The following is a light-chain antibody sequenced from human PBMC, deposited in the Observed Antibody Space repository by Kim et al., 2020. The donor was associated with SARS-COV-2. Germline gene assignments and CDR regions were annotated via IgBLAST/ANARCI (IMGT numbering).Light chain of an antibody. CDR2: QDN. J-gene: IGLJ2*01. CDR3: PAWDSNTVV. CDR1: KLGDKY. Sequence: SYELTQPPSVSVSPGQTASINCSGDKLGDKYASWYQQKPGQSPVVVIYQDNKRPSGIPERFSGHSSGNTATLTISETQALDEAAYYCPAWDSNTVVLGGG. V-gene: IGLV3-1*01.